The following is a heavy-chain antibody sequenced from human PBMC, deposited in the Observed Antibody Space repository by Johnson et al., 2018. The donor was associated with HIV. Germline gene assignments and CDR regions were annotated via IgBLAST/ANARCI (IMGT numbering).Heavy chain of an antibody. Sequence: QVQLVESGGGVVQPGRSLRLSCAASGFTFSTYSMHWVRQAPGMRLEWVAVISYDGNNKYYADSLTGRFTISRDNSKNTLYLQMNSLRAEDTAVYYCARSGAASIAARGDAFDIWGQGTMVTVSS. V-gene: IGHV3-30*04. CDR3: ARSGAASIAARGDAFDI. CDR2: ISYDGNNK. CDR1: GFTFSTYS. D-gene: IGHD6-6*01. J-gene: IGHJ3*02.